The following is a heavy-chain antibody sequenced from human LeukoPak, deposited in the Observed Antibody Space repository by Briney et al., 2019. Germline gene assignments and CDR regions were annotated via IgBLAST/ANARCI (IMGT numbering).Heavy chain of an antibody. CDR3: ARAPGYSSSWYPPFDY. J-gene: IGHJ4*02. CDR1: GGSFSGYH. V-gene: IGHV4-34*01. D-gene: IGHD6-13*01. Sequence: SETLSLTCAVYGGSFSGYHWSWIRQPPGKGLEWIGEINHSGSTNYNPSLKSRVTISVDTSKNQFSLKLSSVTAADTAVYYCARAPGYSSSWYPPFDYWGQGTLVTVSS. CDR2: INHSGST.